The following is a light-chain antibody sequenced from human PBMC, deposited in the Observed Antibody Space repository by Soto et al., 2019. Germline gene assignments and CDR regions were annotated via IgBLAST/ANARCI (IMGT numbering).Light chain of an antibody. Sequence: QSALTQPPSASGSPGQSVTISCTGTSSDVGNYNYVSWYQHHPGKAPRLIIYEVVQRPSGVPDRFSGSKSGNTASLTISGLQAEDEADYYCCSYTTSSTYVFGTGTKVTVL. V-gene: IGLV2-18*02. J-gene: IGLJ1*01. CDR2: EVV. CDR1: SSDVGNYNY. CDR3: CSYTTSSTYV.